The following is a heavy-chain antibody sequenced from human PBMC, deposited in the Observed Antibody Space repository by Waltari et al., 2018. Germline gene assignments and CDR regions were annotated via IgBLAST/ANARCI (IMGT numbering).Heavy chain of an antibody. CDR2: IYYSGST. V-gene: IGHV4-59*08. CDR1: GGSISSYY. CDR3: ARSDYYGSGSYD. J-gene: IGHJ4*02. D-gene: IGHD3-10*01. Sequence: QVQLQESGPGLVKPSETLSLTCTVSGGSISSYYWSWIRQPPGKGLEWIGYIYYSGSTNYNPSLKSRVTISVDTSKNQFSLKLSSVTAADTAVYYCARSDYYGSGSYDWGQGTLVTVSS.